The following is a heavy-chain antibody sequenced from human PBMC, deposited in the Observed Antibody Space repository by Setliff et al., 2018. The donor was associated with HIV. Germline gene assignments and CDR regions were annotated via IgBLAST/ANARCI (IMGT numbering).Heavy chain of an antibody. Sequence: ASVKVSCKASGYTFTSYAMHWVRQAPGQRLEWVGWINTGNGDTKYSQDFQGRVTISRDTSASTAHMGLSSLRSEDMAVYYCARSQINLVRGVVHYFDYWGQGTLVTVSS. CDR2: INTGNGDT. CDR1: GYTFTSYA. D-gene: IGHD3-10*01. V-gene: IGHV1-3*03. CDR3: ARSQINLVRGVVHYFDY. J-gene: IGHJ4*02.